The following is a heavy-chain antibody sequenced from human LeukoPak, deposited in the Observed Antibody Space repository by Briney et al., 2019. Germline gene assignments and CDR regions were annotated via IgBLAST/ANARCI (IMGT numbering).Heavy chain of an antibody. CDR2: ISAYNGNT. Sequence: ASVKVSCKASGYTFTSYGISWVRQAPGQGLEWMGWISAYNGNTNYAQKLQGRVTMTTDTSTSTAYMELRSLRSDDKAVYYCASGYCSGGSCLNLFDYWGQGTLVTVSS. J-gene: IGHJ4*02. D-gene: IGHD2-15*01. CDR3: ASGYCSGGSCLNLFDY. V-gene: IGHV1-18*01. CDR1: GYTFTSYG.